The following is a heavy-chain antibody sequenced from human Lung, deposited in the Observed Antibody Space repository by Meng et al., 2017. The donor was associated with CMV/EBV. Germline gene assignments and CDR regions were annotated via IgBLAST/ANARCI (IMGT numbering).Heavy chain of an antibody. Sequence: VQLQEVGAGLVNPLWILSLPCAVSGGSISSSNWWRWVRQPPGKGLEWIGEIYHSGSTNYNPSLKSRVTISVDKSKNQFSLKLSSVTAADTAVYYCASFPPPGKQWLVTDYWGQGTLVTVSS. V-gene: IGHV4-4*02. CDR2: IYHSGST. CDR1: GGSISSSNW. J-gene: IGHJ4*02. D-gene: IGHD6-19*01. CDR3: ASFPPPGKQWLVTDY.